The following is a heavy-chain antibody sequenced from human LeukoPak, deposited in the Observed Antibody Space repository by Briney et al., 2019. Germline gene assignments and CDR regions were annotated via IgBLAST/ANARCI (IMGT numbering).Heavy chain of an antibody. CDR3: AGGGGSIHSNYGVDY. Sequence: SETLSLTCTVSGGSISSYYWSWIRQPPGKGLEWIGYIYYSGSTNYNPSLKSRVTISVDTSKNQFSLKLSSVTAADTAVHYCAGGGGSIHSNYGVDYWGQGTLVTVSS. V-gene: IGHV4-59*01. CDR2: IYYSGST. D-gene: IGHD4-11*01. CDR1: GGSISSYY. J-gene: IGHJ4*02.